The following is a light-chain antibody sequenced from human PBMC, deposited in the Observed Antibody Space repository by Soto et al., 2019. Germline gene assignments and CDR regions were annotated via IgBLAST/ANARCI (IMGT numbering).Light chain of an antibody. V-gene: IGKV3-15*01. CDR2: AVS. CDR3: QQYNKWPLT. CDR1: QSVSSN. Sequence: IMMTQSPGTLSASPGERATLSCRASQSVSSNLAWYQQKPGQAPRLLIYAVSTRATGIPARFSGSGSGTEFTLTISSLRSEDFAVYYCQQYNKWPLTFGQGTKVEIK. J-gene: IGKJ1*01.